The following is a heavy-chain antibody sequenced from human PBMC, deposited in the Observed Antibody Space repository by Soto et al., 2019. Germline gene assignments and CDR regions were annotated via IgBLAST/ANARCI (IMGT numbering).Heavy chain of an antibody. V-gene: IGHV4-34*01. J-gene: IGHJ2*01. CDR1: GGSFSGYY. CDR2: INHSGST. Sequence: SETLSLTCAVYGGSFSGYYWSWIRQPPGKGLEWIGEINHSGSTNYNPSLKSRVTISVDTSKNQFSLKLSSVTAADTAVYYCAREESSSPSSYWYFDLWGRGTLVTAS. D-gene: IGHD6-6*01. CDR3: AREESSSPSSYWYFDL.